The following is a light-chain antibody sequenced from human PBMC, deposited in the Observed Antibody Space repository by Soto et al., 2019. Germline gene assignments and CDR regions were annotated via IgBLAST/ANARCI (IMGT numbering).Light chain of an antibody. CDR2: DVS. J-gene: IGLJ1*01. V-gene: IGLV2-14*01. CDR1: SSDVGGYNY. Sequence: QSALTQPASVSGSPGQSITISCTGTSSDVGGYNYVSWYQQHPGKAPKLMIYDVSNRPSGVSNRFSGSKSGNTASLTISGRQAEDEAAYYRSSYTSSSTEVFGTGTKVTVL. CDR3: SSYTSSSTEV.